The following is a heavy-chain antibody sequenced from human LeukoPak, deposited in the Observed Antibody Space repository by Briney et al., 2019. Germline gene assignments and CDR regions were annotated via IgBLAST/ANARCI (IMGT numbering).Heavy chain of an antibody. CDR3: ARGISGSSSWYNYYYGMDV. CDR1: GGTFSSYA. V-gene: IGHV1-69*01. D-gene: IGHD6-13*01. Sequence: SVKVSCKASGGTFSSYAISWVRQAPGQGLEWMGGIIPIFGTANYAQKFQGRVTITADESTSTAYMELSSLRSEDTAVYYCARGISGSSSWYNYYYGMDVWGQGTTVTVSS. J-gene: IGHJ6*02. CDR2: IIPIFGTA.